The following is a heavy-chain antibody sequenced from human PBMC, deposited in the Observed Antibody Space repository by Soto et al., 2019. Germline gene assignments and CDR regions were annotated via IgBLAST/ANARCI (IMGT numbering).Heavy chain of an antibody. Sequence: GGSLRLSCAASGFTFTNYAMSWVRQAPGKGLEWVSAISSSGDWTYYAESVKGRFTISRDNSKNTLYLQMNSLRAEDTAVYYCAKFGNYDILTGYYNVFDYWGQGTLVTVSS. D-gene: IGHD3-9*01. J-gene: IGHJ4*02. V-gene: IGHV3-23*01. CDR2: ISSSGDWT. CDR1: GFTFTNYA. CDR3: AKFGNYDILTGYYNVFDY.